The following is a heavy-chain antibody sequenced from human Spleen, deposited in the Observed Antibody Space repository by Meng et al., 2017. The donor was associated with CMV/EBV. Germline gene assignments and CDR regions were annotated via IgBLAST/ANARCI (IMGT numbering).Heavy chain of an antibody. D-gene: IGHD6-6*01. Sequence: ASVKVSCKASRDTFNGYYMHWVRQAPGQGLEWMGIINPSGGGTSYAQRFQGRVTMTRDTSTSTVYMELSSLRSEDTAVFYCARDRGLIAAYDFDCWGQGTLVTVSS. V-gene: IGHV1-46*02. CDR1: RDTFNGYY. J-gene: IGHJ4*02. CDR2: INPSGGGT. CDR3: ARDRGLIAAYDFDC.